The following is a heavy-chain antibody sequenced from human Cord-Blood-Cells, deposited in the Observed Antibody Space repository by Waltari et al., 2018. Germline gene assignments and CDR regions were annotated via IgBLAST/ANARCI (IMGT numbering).Heavy chain of an antibody. D-gene: IGHD6-13*01. CDR1: GGSFSGYY. V-gene: IGHV4-34*01. CDR3: ARGVIAAAATDAFDI. J-gene: IGHJ3*02. Sequence: QVQLQQWGAGLLKPSETLSLTCAVYGGSFSGYYWSWIRQPPGQGLEWIGEINHSGSTNYNPSLTSRVTISVDTSKNQFSLKLSSVTAADTAVYYCARGVIAAAATDAFDIWGQGTMVTVSS. CDR2: INHSGST.